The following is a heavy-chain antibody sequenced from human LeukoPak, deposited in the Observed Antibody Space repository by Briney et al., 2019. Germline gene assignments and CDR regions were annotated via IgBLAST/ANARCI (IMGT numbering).Heavy chain of an antibody. CDR3: ATYAFDI. J-gene: IGHJ3*02. V-gene: IGHV6-1*01. Sequence: SQTLSLTCAISGDSVSSNSAAWNWTRQSPSRGLEWLGRTYYRSKWYNDYAPSVKSRITINPDTSKNEFSLQLNSVTPEDTALYYCATYAFDIWGQGTMVTVSS. CDR2: TYYRSKWYN. CDR1: GDSVSSNSAA.